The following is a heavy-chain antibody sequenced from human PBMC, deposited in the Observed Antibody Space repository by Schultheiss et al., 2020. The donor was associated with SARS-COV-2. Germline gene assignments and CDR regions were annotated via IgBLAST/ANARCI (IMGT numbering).Heavy chain of an antibody. CDR3: ARLGAVPIGNWFDP. CDR1: GGSVSSGSYY. V-gene: IGHV4-61*01. CDR2: IYYSGST. D-gene: IGHD2-2*01. Sequence: SETLSLTCTVSGGSVSSGSYYWSWIRQPPGKGLEWIGYIYYSGSTYYNPSLKSRVTISVDTSKNQFSLKLSSVTAADTAVYYCARLGAVPIGNWFDPWGQGTLVTVSS. J-gene: IGHJ5*02.